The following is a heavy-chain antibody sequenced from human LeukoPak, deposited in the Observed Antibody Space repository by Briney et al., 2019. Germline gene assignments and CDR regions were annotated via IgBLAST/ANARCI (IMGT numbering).Heavy chain of an antibody. CDR3: ARTIAARQGDFDY. D-gene: IGHD6-6*01. Sequence: GGSLRLSCAASEFTFSSYSMNWVRQAPGKGLEWVSYISSSSGAIFYADSVKGRFTISRDNAKSSLYLQMNSLRAEDTAVYYCARTIAARQGDFDYWGQGTLVTVSS. V-gene: IGHV3-48*01. CDR2: ISSSSGAI. J-gene: IGHJ4*02. CDR1: EFTFSSYS.